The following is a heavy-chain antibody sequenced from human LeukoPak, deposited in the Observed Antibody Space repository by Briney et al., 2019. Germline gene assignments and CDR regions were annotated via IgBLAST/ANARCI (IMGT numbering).Heavy chain of an antibody. CDR2: FNPEHTET. V-gene: IGHV1-24*01. CDR3: AQQKAGYIGSPSWFDP. CDR1: GYSLSDLS. J-gene: IGHJ5*02. D-gene: IGHD5-12*01. Sequence: ASVKVSCKVSGYSLSDLSLQWVRQAPGQGLEWMGGFNPEHTETIYSQKFQGRVTLTEDTSTDTAYMELSSLRSEDTAMYFCAQQKAGYIGSPSWFDPWGQGTLVTVSS.